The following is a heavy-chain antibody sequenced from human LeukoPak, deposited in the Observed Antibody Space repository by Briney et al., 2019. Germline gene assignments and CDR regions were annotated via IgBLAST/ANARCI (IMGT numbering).Heavy chain of an antibody. CDR1: GFTFTNAV. J-gene: IGHJ4*02. Sequence: PGGSLRLPCAGSGFTFTNAVIHWVRLAAGKGLEWVSFISHDGTNKYYSDSVDGRFTVSRLNSQNTVYLQMTDLRPDDTATYYCASEDVDTGDFWGQGTLVTVSS. V-gene: IGHV3-30*01. D-gene: IGHD5-18*01. CDR3: ASEDVDTGDF. CDR2: ISHDGTNK.